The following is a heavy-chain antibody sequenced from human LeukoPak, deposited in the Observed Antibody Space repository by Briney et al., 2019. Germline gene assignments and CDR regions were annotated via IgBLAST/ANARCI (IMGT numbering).Heavy chain of an antibody. V-gene: IGHV3-23*01. D-gene: IGHD3-3*02. CDR1: GFTVSSNY. Sequence: QPGGSLRLSCAASGFTVSSNYMSWVRQAPGKGLEWVSAISGSGGSTYYADSVKGRFTISRDNSKNTLYLQMNSLRAEDTAVYYCAKDTPIFGVAYWWDYFDYWGQGTLVTVSS. CDR3: AKDTPIFGVAYWWDYFDY. J-gene: IGHJ4*02. CDR2: ISGSGGST.